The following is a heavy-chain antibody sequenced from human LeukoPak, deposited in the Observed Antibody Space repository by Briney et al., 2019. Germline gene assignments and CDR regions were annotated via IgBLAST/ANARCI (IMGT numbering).Heavy chain of an antibody. Sequence: PGGTLRLSCAASGFPFSSHGMNWVRQAPGKGLEWVSGISGSGGRTYYADSVKGRFTISRDNSNHMLYLQMNSLIAEDTAIYYCAKDDDWLRFEHWGRGTPVSVSS. J-gene: IGHJ4*02. CDR2: ISGSGGRT. V-gene: IGHV3-23*01. CDR1: GFPFSSHG. D-gene: IGHD5-12*01. CDR3: AKDDDWLRFEH.